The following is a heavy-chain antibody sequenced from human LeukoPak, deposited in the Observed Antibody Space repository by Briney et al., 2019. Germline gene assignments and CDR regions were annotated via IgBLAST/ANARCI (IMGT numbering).Heavy chain of an antibody. CDR1: GFTFSNAW. V-gene: IGHV3-15*01. D-gene: IGHD3-10*01. Sequence: PGGSLRLSCAASGFTFSNAWMSWVRQAPGKGLEWVGRIKTKTDRGTRDYAGPVKDRFTISRDDSKNTLYLEMNSLKIEDTAMYYCTTQGTMIRGAIWDFWGQGTLVTVSS. CDR3: TTQGTMIRGAIWDF. CDR2: IKTKTDRGTR. J-gene: IGHJ4*02.